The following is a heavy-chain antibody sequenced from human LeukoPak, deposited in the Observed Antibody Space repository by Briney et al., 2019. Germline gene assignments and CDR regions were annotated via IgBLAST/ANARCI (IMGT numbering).Heavy chain of an antibody. D-gene: IGHD2-2*01. CDR2: MYSCGCT. CDR1: GDSISSLY. CDR3: ARKVGMSLDY. J-gene: IGHJ4*02. V-gene: IGHV4-59*08. Sequence: SETLSLTCTVSGDSISSLYWSWMRQPPGKELEWIGFMYSCGCTNYNPSLKSPVTITIDTTNKQFSLKVNSVTAAATGVYYCARKVGMSLDYWGQGSLVTVSS.